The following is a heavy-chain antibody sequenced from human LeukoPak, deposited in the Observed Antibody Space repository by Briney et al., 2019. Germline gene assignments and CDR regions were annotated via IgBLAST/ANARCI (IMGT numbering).Heavy chain of an antibody. V-gene: IGHV3-23*01. CDR3: AKRGVVIRVILVGFHKEAYYFDS. J-gene: IGHJ4*02. Sequence: PGGSLRLSCAVSGITLSNYGMSWVRPAPGKGLEWVAGISDGGGRTNYADSVKGRFTISRDNPKNTLYLQMNSLRAEDTAVYFCAKRGVVIRVILVGFHKEAYYFDSWGQGALVTVSS. CDR2: ISDGGGRT. CDR1: GITLSNYG. D-gene: IGHD3-22*01.